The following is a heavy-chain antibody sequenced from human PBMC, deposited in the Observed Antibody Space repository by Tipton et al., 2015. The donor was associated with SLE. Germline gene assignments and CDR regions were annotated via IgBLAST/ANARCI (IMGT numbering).Heavy chain of an antibody. Sequence: TLSLTCTVSGGSISSSSYYWGWIRQPPGKGLEWIGYIYTSGSTNYNPSLKSRVTISVDTSKNQFSLKLSSVTAADTAVYYCASSPDSSGRYWVDYWGQGTLVTVSS. V-gene: IGHV4-61*05. CDR1: GGSISSSSYY. D-gene: IGHD6-19*01. CDR3: ASSPDSSGRYWVDY. CDR2: IYTSGST. J-gene: IGHJ4*02.